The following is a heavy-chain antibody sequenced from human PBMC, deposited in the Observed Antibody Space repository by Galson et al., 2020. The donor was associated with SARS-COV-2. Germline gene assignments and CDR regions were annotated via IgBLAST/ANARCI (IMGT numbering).Heavy chain of an antibody. CDR2: ISGSGGST. D-gene: IGHD4-17*01. V-gene: IGHV3-23*01. CDR3: AKEGPVTRKFGRNCFEN. CDR1: GFTFSSYA. J-gene: IGHJ4*02. Sequence: GESLKISCAASGFTFSSYALTWVRQAPRKGLEWVSTISGSGGSTYSADSVKGRFIISRDSSKNTLYLQMNSLRADDTAVYYCAKEGPVTRKFGRNCFENWGPGTLVTVSS.